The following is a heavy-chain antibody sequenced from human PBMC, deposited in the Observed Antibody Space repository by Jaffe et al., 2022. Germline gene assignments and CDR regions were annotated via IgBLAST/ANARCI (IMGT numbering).Heavy chain of an antibody. V-gene: IGHV3-30*02. CDR2: IRYDGSNK. J-gene: IGHJ4*02. D-gene: IGHD3-16*01. CDR1: GFTFSSYG. CDR3: AKDLGKPWGY. Sequence: QVQLVESGGGVVQPGGSLRLSCAASGFTFSSYGMHWVRQAPGKGLEWVAFIRYDGSNKYYADSVKGRFTISRDNSKNTLYLQMNSLRAEDTAVYYCAKDLGKPWGYWGQGTLVTVSS.